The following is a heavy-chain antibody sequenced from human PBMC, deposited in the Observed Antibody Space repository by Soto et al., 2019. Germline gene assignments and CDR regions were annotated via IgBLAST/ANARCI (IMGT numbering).Heavy chain of an antibody. D-gene: IGHD5-12*01. Sequence: ASVKVSCKASGYTFSNHGITWVRQAPGQGLEWMGWISAYNGNTNYAQKLQGRVTMTTDTSTSTAYMELRSLRSDDTAVYYCARVNSGYDDYYYYYGMDVWGQGTTVTVSS. J-gene: IGHJ6*02. CDR2: ISAYNGNT. CDR3: ARVNSGYDDYYYYYGMDV. V-gene: IGHV1-18*01. CDR1: GYTFSNHG.